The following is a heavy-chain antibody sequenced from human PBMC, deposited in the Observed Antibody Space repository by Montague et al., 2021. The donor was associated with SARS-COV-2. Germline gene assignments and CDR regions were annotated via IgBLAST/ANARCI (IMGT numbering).Heavy chain of an antibody. Sequence: PALVKPTQTLTLTCTFSGFSLSTSGMCVSWIRQPPGKALEWLALIDWDDDKYYSTSLKTRLTISKDTFKTQVVITMTNMDPVDTATYYCARIFDSSWPTFDYWGQGTLVTVSS. CDR3: ARIFDSSWPTFDY. CDR1: GFSLSTSGMC. J-gene: IGHJ4*02. V-gene: IGHV2-70*01. CDR2: IDWDDDK. D-gene: IGHD6-13*01.